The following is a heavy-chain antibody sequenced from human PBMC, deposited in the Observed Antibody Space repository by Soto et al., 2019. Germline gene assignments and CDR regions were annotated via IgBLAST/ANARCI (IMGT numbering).Heavy chain of an antibody. J-gene: IGHJ4*02. CDR1: GGSTSSDNY. V-gene: IGHV4-30-4*01. CDR3: AREGGESSDGLYYFDS. D-gene: IGHD3-16*01. Sequence: SETLSLTCTVSGGSTSSDNYWSWIRQPPGKGLEWIGHIYYSGNTDYNPSLKSRLAISIDTSKNQFSLKLSSVTAAGTAVYFCAREGGESSDGLYYFDSCGQGSLVTVSS. CDR2: IYYSGNT.